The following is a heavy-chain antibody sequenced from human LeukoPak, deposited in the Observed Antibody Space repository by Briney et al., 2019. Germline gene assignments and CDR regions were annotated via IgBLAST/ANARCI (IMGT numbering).Heavy chain of an antibody. D-gene: IGHD2-15*01. CDR3: ARLPVYGGNHFQH. J-gene: IGHJ1*01. CDR2: IYPGDSDT. V-gene: IGHV5-51*01. CDR1: GYSFTSYW. Sequence: GESLKISCKGSGYSFTSYWIGWVRQMPGKGLGWMGIIYPGDSDTRYSPSFQGQVTISADKSISTAYLKWSSLKASDTAMYYCARLPVYGGNHFQHWGQGTLATVSS.